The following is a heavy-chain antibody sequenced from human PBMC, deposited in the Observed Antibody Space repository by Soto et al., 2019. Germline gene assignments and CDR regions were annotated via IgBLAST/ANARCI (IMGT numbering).Heavy chain of an antibody. V-gene: IGHV3-53*01. Sequence: GGSLRLSCAASGFTVSSNYFCWVRQAPGKGLEWVSAFYSGGSTYYADSVKGRFTISRDNSKNTVYLQMNSLRAEDTAVYYCAKAPASSITASRPFDYWGQGTLVTVSS. J-gene: IGHJ4*02. CDR1: GFTVSSNY. CDR2: FYSGGST. D-gene: IGHD6-6*01. CDR3: AKAPASSITASRPFDY.